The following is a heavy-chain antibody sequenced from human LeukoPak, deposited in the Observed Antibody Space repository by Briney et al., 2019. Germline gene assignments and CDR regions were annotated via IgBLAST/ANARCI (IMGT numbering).Heavy chain of an antibody. D-gene: IGHD6-6*01. V-gene: IGHV3-30-3*01. J-gene: IGHJ3*02. CDR3: ARGNIAARSRKISDAFDI. Sequence: GGSLRLSCAASGFTFSDYYMSWIRQAPGKGLEWVAVISYDGSNKYYADSVKGRFTISRDNSKNTLYLQMNSPRAEDTAVYYCARGNIAARSRKISDAFDIWGQGTMVTVSS. CDR2: ISYDGSNK. CDR1: GFTFSDYY.